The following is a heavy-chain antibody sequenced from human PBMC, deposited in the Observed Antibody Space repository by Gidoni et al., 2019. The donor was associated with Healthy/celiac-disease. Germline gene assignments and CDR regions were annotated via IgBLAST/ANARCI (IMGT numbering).Heavy chain of an antibody. J-gene: IGHJ4*02. D-gene: IGHD3-22*01. V-gene: IGHV1-58*02. Sequence: QMQLVQSGPEVKKPGTSVKISCKASGFTFTSSAMQWVRQARGQRLEWIGWIVVGSGNTNYAQKFQERVTITRDMSTSTAYMELSSLRSEDTAVYYCAADYYYDSSGYYRGGYWGQGTLVTVSS. CDR1: GFTFTSSA. CDR3: AADYYYDSSGYYRGGY. CDR2: IVVGSGNT.